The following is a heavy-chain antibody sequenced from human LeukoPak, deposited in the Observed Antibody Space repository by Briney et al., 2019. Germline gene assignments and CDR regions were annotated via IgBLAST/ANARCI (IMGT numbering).Heavy chain of an antibody. CDR1: VGSFSGYY. J-gene: IGHJ3*02. CDR3: ARGGYYDILTGYYDSFDI. Sequence: SETLSLTCAVYVGSFSGYYWSWIRQPPGKGLEWIGDINHSGSTNYNPSLKSRVTISVDTSKNQFSLKLSSVTAADTAVYYCARGGYYDILTGYYDSFDIWGQGTVVTVSS. V-gene: IGHV4-34*01. CDR2: INHSGST. D-gene: IGHD3-9*01.